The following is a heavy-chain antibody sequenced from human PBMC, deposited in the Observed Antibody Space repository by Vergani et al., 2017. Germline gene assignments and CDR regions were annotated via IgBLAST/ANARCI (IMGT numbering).Heavy chain of an antibody. J-gene: IGHJ4*02. D-gene: IGHD3-10*01. Sequence: QVQLVESGGGVVQPGRSLRLSCAASGFTFSSYGMHWVRQAPGKGLEWVEVISYDGSNKYYADSVKGRFTISRDNSKNTLYLQMNSLRAEDTAVYYCAKGGRLLWFGELLAEFDYWGQGTLVTVSS. CDR1: GFTFSSYG. V-gene: IGHV3-30*18. CDR3: AKGGRLLWFGELLAEFDY. CDR2: ISYDGSNK.